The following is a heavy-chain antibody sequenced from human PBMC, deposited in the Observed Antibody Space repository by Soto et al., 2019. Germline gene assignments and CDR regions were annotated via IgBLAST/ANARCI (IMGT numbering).Heavy chain of an antibody. CDR1: GYTFTGYY. D-gene: IGHD3-3*01. V-gene: IGHV1-2*02. CDR3: AREAIFGVVIIKESWFDP. CDR2: INPNSGGT. Sequence: QVQLVQSGAEVKKPGASVKVSCKASGYTFTGYYMHWVRQAPGQGLEWMGWINPNSGGTNYAQKFQGRVTMTKDTSISTAYMELGRLRSDDTAVYYCAREAIFGVVIIKESWFDPWGQGTLVTVSS. J-gene: IGHJ5*02.